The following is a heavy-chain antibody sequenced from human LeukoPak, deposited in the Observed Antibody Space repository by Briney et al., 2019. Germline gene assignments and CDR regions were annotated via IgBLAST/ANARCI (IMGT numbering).Heavy chain of an antibody. J-gene: IGHJ4*02. CDR1: GFTFSSYS. Sequence: GGSLRLSCAASGFTFSSYSMNWVRQAPGKGLEWVSSISSSSSYIYYAGSVKGRFTISRDNAKNSLYLQMNSLRAEDTAVYYCGGLASGSDPYFDYWGQGTLVTVSS. CDR2: ISSSSSYI. D-gene: IGHD3-10*01. CDR3: GGLASGSDPYFDY. V-gene: IGHV3-21*01.